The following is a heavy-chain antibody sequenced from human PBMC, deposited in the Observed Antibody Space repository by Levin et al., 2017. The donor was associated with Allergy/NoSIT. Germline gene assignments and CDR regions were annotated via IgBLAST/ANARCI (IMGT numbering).Heavy chain of an antibody. Sequence: SETLSLTCTVSGGSISSSSYYWGWIRQPPGKGLEWIGSIYYSGSTYYNPSLKSRVTISVDTSKNQFSLKLSSVTAADTAVYYCAKVVPAAIWRVGWFDPWGQGTLVTVSS. CDR3: AKVVPAAIWRVGWFDP. V-gene: IGHV4-39*01. D-gene: IGHD2-2*02. CDR1: GGSISSSSYY. J-gene: IGHJ5*02. CDR2: IYYSGST.